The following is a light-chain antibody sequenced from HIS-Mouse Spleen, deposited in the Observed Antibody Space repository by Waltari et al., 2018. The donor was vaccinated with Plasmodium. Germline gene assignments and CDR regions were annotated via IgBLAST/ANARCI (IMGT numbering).Light chain of an antibody. Sequence: SYELTQPPSVSVSPGQTASITCSGDKLVDNSACWYQQKPGQSPVLVIYQESKRPSGIPERFSGSNSGNTATLTISGTQAMDEADYYCQAWDSSTVVFGGGTKLTVL. CDR2: QES. CDR3: QAWDSSTVV. CDR1: KLVDNS. V-gene: IGLV3-1*01. J-gene: IGLJ2*01.